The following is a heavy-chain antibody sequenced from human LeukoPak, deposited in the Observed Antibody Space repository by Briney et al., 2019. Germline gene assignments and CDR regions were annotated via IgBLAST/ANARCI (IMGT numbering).Heavy chain of an antibody. Sequence: ASVKVSCKASGYTFTGYCMHWVRQAPGQGLEWMGWINPNSGGTNYAQKFQGRVTMTRDTSISTAYMELSRLRSDDTAVYYCARVPKVHRGLQSWGQGTLVTVSS. CDR2: INPNSGGT. CDR3: ARVPKVHRGLQS. D-gene: IGHD4-11*01. V-gene: IGHV1-2*02. J-gene: IGHJ4*02. CDR1: GYTFTGYC.